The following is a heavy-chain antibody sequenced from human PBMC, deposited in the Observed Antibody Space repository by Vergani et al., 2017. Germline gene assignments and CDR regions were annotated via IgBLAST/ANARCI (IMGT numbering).Heavy chain of an antibody. CDR1: GFTFSSYW. CDR2: IKQDGSEK. D-gene: IGHD3-10*01. Sequence: VQLVESGGGVVQPGRSLRLSCAASGFTFSSYWMSWVRQAPGKGLEWVANIKQDGSEKYYVDSVKGRFHIYRDNAKNSLYLQMNSLRAEDTAVYYCARDREGRLLWFVELSGTWFDPWGQGTLVTVSS. CDR3: ARDREGRLLWFVELSGTWFDP. J-gene: IGHJ5*02. V-gene: IGHV3-7*04.